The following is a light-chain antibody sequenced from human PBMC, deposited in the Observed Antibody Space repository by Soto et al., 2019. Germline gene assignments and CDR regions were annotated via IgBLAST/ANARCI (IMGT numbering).Light chain of an antibody. V-gene: IGLV2-14*01. CDR1: SSDIGGYNS. CDR3: LSYTASSTLV. J-gene: IGLJ1*01. CDR2: QVS. Sequence: QSVLTQPASVSGPPGQSITISCTGTSSDIGGYNSVSWYQHHPGKAPKLIVFQVSFRPSAVSDRFSGSKSDNTASLTISGLQTEDEADYYCLSYTASSTLVFGSGTKVTVL.